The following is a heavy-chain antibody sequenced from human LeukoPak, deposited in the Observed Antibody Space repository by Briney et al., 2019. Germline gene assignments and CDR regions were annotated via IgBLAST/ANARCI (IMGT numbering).Heavy chain of an antibody. CDR2: IKKDGSEK. Sequence: GGSLRLSCAAPGFTFNIYSMSWVRQAPGKGLEWVANIKKDGSEKYYVDSVKGRFTISRDNAKNSLYLQMNSLRAEDTAVYYCAPWGANPYWGQGTLVTVSS. CDR3: APWGANPY. J-gene: IGHJ4*02. V-gene: IGHV3-7*01. D-gene: IGHD3-16*01. CDR1: GFTFNIYS.